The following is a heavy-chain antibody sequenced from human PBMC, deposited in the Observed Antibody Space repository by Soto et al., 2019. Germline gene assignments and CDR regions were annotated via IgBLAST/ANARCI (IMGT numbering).Heavy chain of an antibody. V-gene: IGHV3-30*18. Sequence: SXRLSCSSAVFTFIIYCMEWVRHAPGKGLEWVAVISYDGSNKYYADSVKGRFTISRDNSKNTLYLKMNSLRAEDTAVYYCAKASNMLVVVNPGTSDLFDYWGQGTLVTVSS. D-gene: IGHD3-22*01. CDR2: ISYDGSNK. CDR3: AKASNMLVVVNPGTSDLFDY. CDR1: VFTFIIYC. J-gene: IGHJ4*02.